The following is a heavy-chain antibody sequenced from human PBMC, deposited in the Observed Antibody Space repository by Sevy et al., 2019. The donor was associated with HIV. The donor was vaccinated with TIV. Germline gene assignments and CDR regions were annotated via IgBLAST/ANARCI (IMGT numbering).Heavy chain of an antibody. Sequence: GGSLRLSCAASGFTFSSYTMNWVRQAPGKGLEWVSSISGSSNYIYYGDSVKGRFTISRDNAKNSVYLQMNSLRAEDTAAYYCARPYGSGSREAFDIWGQGTMVTVSS. J-gene: IGHJ3*02. CDR1: GFTFSSYT. D-gene: IGHD3-10*01. CDR3: ARPYGSGSREAFDI. CDR2: ISGSSNYI. V-gene: IGHV3-21*01.